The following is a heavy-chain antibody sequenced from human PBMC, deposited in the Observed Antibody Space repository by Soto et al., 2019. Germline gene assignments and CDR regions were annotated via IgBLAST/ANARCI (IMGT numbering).Heavy chain of an antibody. CDR2: ISGSGGST. V-gene: IGHV3-23*01. CDR1: GFSISDNY. D-gene: IGHD2-21*01. Sequence: GGSLRLSCAASGFSISDNYMSWVRQAPGKGLEWVSAISGSGGSTYYADSVKGRFTISRDNSKNTLYLQMNSLRAEDTAVYYCAKGPLFGDASGGQGTLVTVSS. CDR3: AKGPLFGDAS. J-gene: IGHJ4*02.